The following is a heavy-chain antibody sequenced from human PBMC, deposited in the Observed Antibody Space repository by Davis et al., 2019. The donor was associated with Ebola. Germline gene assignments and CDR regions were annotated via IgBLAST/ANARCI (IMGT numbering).Heavy chain of an antibody. CDR2: ISYDGSNK. V-gene: IGHV3-30-3*01. CDR1: GFTFSSYA. J-gene: IGHJ3*02. D-gene: IGHD5-12*01. CDR3: ARSRGLGAFDI. Sequence: GESLKISCAASGFTFSSYAMHWVRQAPGKGLEWVAVISYDGSNKYYADSVKGRFTISRDNSKNTLYLQMNSLRAEDTAVYYCARSRGLGAFDIWGQGTMVTVSS.